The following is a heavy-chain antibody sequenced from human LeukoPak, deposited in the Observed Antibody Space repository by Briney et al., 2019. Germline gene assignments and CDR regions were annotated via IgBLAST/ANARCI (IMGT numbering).Heavy chain of an antibody. CDR1: GFTFSSYA. CDR3: ARDWILTGGGYEVFDY. D-gene: IGHD5-12*01. CDR2: ISGSGGST. J-gene: IGHJ4*02. Sequence: GGSLRLSCAASGFTFSSYAMSWVRQAPGKGLEWVSAISGSGGSTYYADSVKGRFTISRDNAKNSLYLQMNSLRAEDTAVYYCARDWILTGGGYEVFDYWGQGTLVTVSS. V-gene: IGHV3-23*01.